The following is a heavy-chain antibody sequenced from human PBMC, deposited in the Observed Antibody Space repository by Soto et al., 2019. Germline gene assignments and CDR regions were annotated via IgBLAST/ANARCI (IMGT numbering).Heavy chain of an antibody. CDR1: GGSVTSDEDY. Sequence: SETLSLTXTVSGGSVTSDEDYWTWIRQSPGKGLEWIGYISNSGSTGYNPSLKARLSMSVDRSKNQFTLRLTSVTAADTAVYFCATESGSTYGYFDHWGQGTQVTVSS. CDR3: ATESGSTYGYFDH. D-gene: IGHD5-18*01. J-gene: IGHJ4*02. CDR2: ISNSGST. V-gene: IGHV4-30-4*01.